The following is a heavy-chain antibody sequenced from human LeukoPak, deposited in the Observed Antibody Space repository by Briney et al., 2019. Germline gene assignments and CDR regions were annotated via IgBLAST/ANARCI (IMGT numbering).Heavy chain of an antibody. CDR2: ISAGNGNT. CDR1: GYTFTSYA. Sequence: EASVKVSCKASGYTFTSYAIHWVRQAPGQRLEWMGWISAGNGNTKYSQNFQGRVTFISNTSATTAFMELSSLRSEDAAVYYCARGSGSGSNDYWGQGTLVTVSS. CDR3: ARGSGSGSNDY. D-gene: IGHD1-26*01. V-gene: IGHV1-3*01. J-gene: IGHJ4*02.